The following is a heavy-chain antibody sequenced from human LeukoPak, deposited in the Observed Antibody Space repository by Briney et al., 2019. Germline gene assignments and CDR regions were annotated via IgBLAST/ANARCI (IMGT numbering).Heavy chain of an antibody. CDR3: ARAMFGGVIPDY. V-gene: IGHV4-59*01. CDR2: IYYSGST. CDR1: GGSFSGYY. J-gene: IGHJ4*02. Sequence: KPSETLSLTCAVYGGSFSGYYWSWIRQPPGKGLEWIGYIYYSGSTNYNPSLKSRVTISVDTSKNQFSLKLSSVTAADTAVYYCARAMFGGVIPDYWGQGTLVTVSS. D-gene: IGHD3-16*02.